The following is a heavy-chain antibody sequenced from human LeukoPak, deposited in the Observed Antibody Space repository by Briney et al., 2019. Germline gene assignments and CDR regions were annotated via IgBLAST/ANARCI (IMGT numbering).Heavy chain of an antibody. Sequence: GGSLSLSCQASGFTFRSLAMSWVRQAPGKGLEWFSVISNKGGYTYYADSVQGRFTISRDNSKSTLCLQMNSLRAEDTAVYYCAKQLGYCSDGSCYFPYWGQGTLVTVSS. CDR3: AKQLGYCSDGSCYFPY. V-gene: IGHV3-23*01. CDR2: ISNKGGYT. D-gene: IGHD2-15*01. J-gene: IGHJ4*02. CDR1: GFTFRSLA.